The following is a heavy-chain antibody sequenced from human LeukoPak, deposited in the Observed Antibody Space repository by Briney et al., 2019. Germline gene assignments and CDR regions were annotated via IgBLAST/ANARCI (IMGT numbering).Heavy chain of an antibody. V-gene: IGHV3-21*01. J-gene: IGHJ5*02. CDR3: ARGQLWQTGWFDP. CDR1: GFTFSDYS. D-gene: IGHD5-18*01. Sequence: PGWSLRLSCAASGFTFSDYSMHWVRQAPGKGLEWLSCISSTSSYKYYADSVRGRFTISRDNAKNSLFLQMNSLRAEDTAVYYCARGQLWQTGWFDPWGQGTLVTASS. CDR2: ISSTSSYK.